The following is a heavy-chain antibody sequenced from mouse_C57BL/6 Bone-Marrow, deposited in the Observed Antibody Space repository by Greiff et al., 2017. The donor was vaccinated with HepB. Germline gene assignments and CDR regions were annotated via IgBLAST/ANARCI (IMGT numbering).Heavy chain of an antibody. V-gene: IGHV1-64*01. Sequence: LQQPGAELVKPGASVKLSCKASGYTFTSYWMHWVKQRPGQGLEWIGMIHPNSGSTNYNEKFKSKATLTVDKSSSTAYMQLSSLTSEDSAVYYCASHGNYGGGFDYWGQGTTLTVSS. CDR3: ASHGNYGGGFDY. D-gene: IGHD2-1*01. J-gene: IGHJ2*01. CDR2: IHPNSGST. CDR1: GYTFTSYW.